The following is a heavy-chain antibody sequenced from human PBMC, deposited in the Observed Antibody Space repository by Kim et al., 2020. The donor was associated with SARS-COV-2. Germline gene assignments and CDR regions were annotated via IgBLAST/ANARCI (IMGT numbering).Heavy chain of an antibody. V-gene: IGHV3-48*03. D-gene: IGHD3-16*01. CDR3: ARDPSDPPPFMITFGGDH. Sequence: GGSLRLSCAASGFTFSSYEMNWVRQAPGKGLEWVSYISSSGSTIYYADSVKGRFTISRDNAKNSLYLQMNSLRAEDTAVYYCARDPSDPPPFMITFGGDHWGQGTLVTVSS. J-gene: IGHJ4*02. CDR2: ISSSGSTI. CDR1: GFTFSSYE.